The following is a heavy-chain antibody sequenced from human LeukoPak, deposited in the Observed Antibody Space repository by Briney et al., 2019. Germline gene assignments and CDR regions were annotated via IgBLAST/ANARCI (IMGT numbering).Heavy chain of an antibody. V-gene: IGHV4-34*01. CDR3: ARGLCSSTSCYGSMTTYYFDF. Sequence: SETLSLTCAVYGGSFSGYYWSWIRQPPGKGLEWIGEINHSGSTNYNPSLKSRVTISVDTSKNQFSLKLSSVTAADTAVYYCARGLCSSTSCYGSMTTYYFDFWGQGTTVTVSS. CDR1: GGSFSGYY. CDR2: INHSGST. D-gene: IGHD2-2*01. J-gene: IGHJ4*03.